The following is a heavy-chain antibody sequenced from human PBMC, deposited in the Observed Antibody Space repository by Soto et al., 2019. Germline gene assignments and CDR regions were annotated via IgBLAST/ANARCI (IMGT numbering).Heavy chain of an antibody. J-gene: IGHJ6*02. Sequence: GESLKISCKGSGYSFTSYWIGWVRQMPGKGLEWMGIIYPGDSDTRYSPSFQGQVTISADKSISTAYLQWSSLKASDTAMYYCARVVATTFHYYYGMDVWGQGTTVTVSS. V-gene: IGHV5-51*01. D-gene: IGHD5-12*01. CDR2: IYPGDSDT. CDR1: GYSFTSYW. CDR3: ARVVATTFHYYYGMDV.